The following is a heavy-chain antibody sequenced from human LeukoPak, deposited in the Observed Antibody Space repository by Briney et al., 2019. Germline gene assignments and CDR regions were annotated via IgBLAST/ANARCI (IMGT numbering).Heavy chain of an antibody. CDR2: IRYDGSSK. CDR1: GFTFSNYV. V-gene: IGHV3-30*02. D-gene: IGHD4-17*01. CDR3: ARYSGDYGLDY. J-gene: IGHJ4*02. Sequence: GGSLRLSCAASGFTFSNYVIHWVRQPPGKGLEWVSLIRYDGSSKYYADSVRGRFTISRDNSKNTLYLQMNSLRAEDTAVYYCARYSGDYGLDYWGQGTLVTVSS.